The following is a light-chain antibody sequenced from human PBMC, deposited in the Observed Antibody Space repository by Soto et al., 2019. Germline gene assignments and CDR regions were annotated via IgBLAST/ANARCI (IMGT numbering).Light chain of an antibody. CDR3: LQTYSNPWT. V-gene: IGKV1-5*03. J-gene: IGKJ1*01. Sequence: DIQMTQSPSTLSVSVGDRVTITCRAIQTISSWLAWYQQKPGKAPKLLIYKASTLQSGVPSRFSGSGSGTNFTLTIRNLQPEDFATYYCLQTYSNPWTFGQGTKVDIK. CDR1: QTISSW. CDR2: KAS.